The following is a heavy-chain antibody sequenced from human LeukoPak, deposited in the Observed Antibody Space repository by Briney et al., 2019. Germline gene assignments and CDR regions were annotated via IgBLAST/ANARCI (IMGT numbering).Heavy chain of an antibody. J-gene: IGHJ5*02. CDR3: ARFRGNDYWGGYYTNWFDP. V-gene: IGHV4-34*01. Sequence: SETLSLTCVVYGGSFSGYYWGWIRQPPGKGLEWIGEINHSGSTNYNPSVKSRVTMSVDTSKNQFSLRLSSVTAADTAVYYCARFRGNDYWGGYYTNWFDPWGQGTPVTVSS. CDR1: GGSFSGYY. CDR2: INHSGST. D-gene: IGHD3-3*01.